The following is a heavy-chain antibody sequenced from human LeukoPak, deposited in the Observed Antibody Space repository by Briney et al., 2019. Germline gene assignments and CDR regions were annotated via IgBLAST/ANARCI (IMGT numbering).Heavy chain of an antibody. D-gene: IGHD5-18*01. J-gene: IGHJ3*02. V-gene: IGHV3-33*08. CDR2: IRDDGSNE. CDR1: GFTFSSYS. CDR3: AREDTAMVWEISDAFDI. Sequence: GGSLRLSCAASGFTFSSYSMNWDRQAPGKGLEWVAFIRDDGSNEYYADSVKGRFTISRDNSKNTLYLQMNSLRAEDTAVYYCAREDTAMVWEISDAFDIWGQGTMVTVSS.